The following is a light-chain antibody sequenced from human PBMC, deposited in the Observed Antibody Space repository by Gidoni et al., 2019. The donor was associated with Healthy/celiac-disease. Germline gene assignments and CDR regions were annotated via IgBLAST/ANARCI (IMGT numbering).Light chain of an antibody. CDR2: AAS. Sequence: DIQMTQSPSSLSASVGDGVTITCRASQSISSYLNWYQQKPGKAPKLLIYAASSLQSGVPSRFSGSGSGTDFTLTISSLQPEDFATYYYQQSYSTPVTFXQXTKLEIK. J-gene: IGKJ2*01. CDR3: QQSYSTPVT. CDR1: QSISSY. V-gene: IGKV1-39*01.